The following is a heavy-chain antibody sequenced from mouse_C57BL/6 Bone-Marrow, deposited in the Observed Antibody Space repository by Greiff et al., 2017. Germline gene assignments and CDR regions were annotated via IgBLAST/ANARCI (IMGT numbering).Heavy chain of an antibody. J-gene: IGHJ3*01. CDR1: GFTFSDYG. CDR2: ISSGSSTI. CDR3: ARTGFAY. Sequence: EVKVVESGGGLVKPGGSLKLSCAASGFTFSDYGMHWVRQAPEKGLEWVAYISSGSSTIYYADTVKGRFTISRDNAQNTLFLQMTSLRSEDTAMYYCARTGFAYWGQGTLVTVSA. V-gene: IGHV5-17*01.